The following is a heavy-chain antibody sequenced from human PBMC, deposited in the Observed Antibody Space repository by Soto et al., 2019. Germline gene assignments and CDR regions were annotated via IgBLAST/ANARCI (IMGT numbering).Heavy chain of an antibody. Sequence: SETLSLTCTVSGGSISSYYWSWIRQPPGKGLEWIGYIYYSGSTNYNPSLKSRVTISVDTSKNQFSLKLSSVTAADTAVYYCACGNDILTGYYFDYWGKGSLVPVSS. J-gene: IGHJ4*02. D-gene: IGHD3-9*01. CDR1: GGSISSYY. CDR3: ACGNDILTGYYFDY. CDR2: IYYSGST. V-gene: IGHV4-59*01.